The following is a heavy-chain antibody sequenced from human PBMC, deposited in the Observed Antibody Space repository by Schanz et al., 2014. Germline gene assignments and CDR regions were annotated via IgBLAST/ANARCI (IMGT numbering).Heavy chain of an antibody. CDR2: VNHGGYT. J-gene: IGHJ4*02. CDR3: ATWSGTRLFHN. D-gene: IGHD1-7*01. CDR1: GGSFSGYW. Sequence: QVQLQQWGAGLLKPSETLSLTCAFSGGSFSGYWWTWVRQSPGKGLEWIGEVNHGGYTNYNPSLKSRFTVSVDMSKKHFSLRLSSVTAADTAAYYCATWSGTRLFHNWGQGTLVTVSS. V-gene: IGHV4-34*01.